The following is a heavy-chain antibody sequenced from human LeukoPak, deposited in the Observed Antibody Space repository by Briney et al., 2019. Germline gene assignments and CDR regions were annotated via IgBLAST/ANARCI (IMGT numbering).Heavy chain of an antibody. V-gene: IGHV3-53*01. CDR2: IYSDNT. CDR3: ARRAGAYSHPYDY. D-gene: IGHD4/OR15-4a*01. CDR1: GFTVSSNS. Sequence: PGGSLRLSCKVSGFTVSSNSMSWFRQAPGKGLEWVSFIYSDNTHYSDSVKGRFTISRDNSKNTLYLQMNSLRAEDTAVYYCARRAGAYSHPYDYWGQGTLVTVSS. J-gene: IGHJ4*02.